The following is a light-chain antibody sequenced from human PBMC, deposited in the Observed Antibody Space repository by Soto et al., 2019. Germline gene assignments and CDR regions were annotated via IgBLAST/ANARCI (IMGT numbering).Light chain of an antibody. Sequence: QSALTQPASVSGSPGQSITISCTGTSSDVGGYNYVSWYQQHPGKAPKLMIYDVSNRPSGVSNRFSGSKSGNTASLTISGVQAEDEADYYCSSYTGSSPHVVFGGGTQLTVL. J-gene: IGLJ2*01. CDR2: DVS. CDR3: SSYTGSSPHVV. V-gene: IGLV2-14*01. CDR1: SSDVGGYNY.